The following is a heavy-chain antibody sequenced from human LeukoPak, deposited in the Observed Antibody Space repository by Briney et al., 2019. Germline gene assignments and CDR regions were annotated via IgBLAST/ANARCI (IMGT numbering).Heavy chain of an antibody. J-gene: IGHJ4*02. CDR3: ARGSSTWYFDY. CDR1: GYSFTNYW. Sequence: GKSLKISCKASGYSFTNYWIGWVRHMPGKGLEWMGIIYTVDSATTYSPSFQGQVTISADKSISTAYLQLSSLRASDTAMYYCARGSSTWYFDYWGQGTLVTVSS. D-gene: IGHD6-13*01. CDR2: IYTVDSAT. V-gene: IGHV5-51*01.